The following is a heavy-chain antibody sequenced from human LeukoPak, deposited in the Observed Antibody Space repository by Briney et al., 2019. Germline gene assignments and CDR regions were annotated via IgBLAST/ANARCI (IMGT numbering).Heavy chain of an antibody. D-gene: IGHD3-9*01. CDR2: IYYSGST. CDR3: ARSFGILTGYYRFDY. V-gene: IGHV4-4*07. J-gene: IGHJ4*02. Sequence: SETLSLTCAVSGGSISSYYWNWIRQPAGKGLEWIGRIYYSGSTNYNPSLKSRVTILVDTSKNQFSLKLSSVTAADTAVYYCARSFGILTGYYRFDYWGQGTLVTVSS. CDR1: GGSISSYY.